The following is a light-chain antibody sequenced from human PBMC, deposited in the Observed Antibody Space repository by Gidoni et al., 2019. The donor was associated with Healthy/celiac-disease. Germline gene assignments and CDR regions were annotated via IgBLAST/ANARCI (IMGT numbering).Light chain of an antibody. CDR3: QQYNSYAGT. V-gene: IGKV1-5*03. J-gene: IGKJ1*01. CDR1: QSSSSW. CDR2: KAS. Sequence: QLTLSPSTLSASVGDRVAITCRASQSSSSWLAWYQQNPGKAPKLLLYKASSLASGVPSRFSGSGAGTDFTLTISSLQPDDFAAYYCQQYNSYAGTFGQGTKVEIK.